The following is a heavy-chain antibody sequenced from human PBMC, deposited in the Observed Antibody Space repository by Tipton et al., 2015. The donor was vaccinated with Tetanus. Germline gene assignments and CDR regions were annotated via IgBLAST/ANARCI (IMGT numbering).Heavy chain of an antibody. V-gene: IGHV4-39*01. CDR1: GGSIGSSSYY. J-gene: IGHJ6*03. D-gene: IGHD6-6*01. Sequence: TLSLTCTVSGGSIGSSSYYWGWIRQPPGKGLEWIGSIYYSGSTYYNPSLKRRLTISVDTSKNQFSLKLSSVTAADTAVYYCARHVEQLVPYYYYYMDVWGEGTTVTVSS. CDR2: IYYSGST. CDR3: ARHVEQLVPYYYYYMDV.